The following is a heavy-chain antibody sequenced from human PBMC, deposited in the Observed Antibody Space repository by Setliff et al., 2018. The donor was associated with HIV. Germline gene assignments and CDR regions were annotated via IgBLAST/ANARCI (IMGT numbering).Heavy chain of an antibody. CDR1: GGTFSSYA. J-gene: IGHJ3*01. CDR3: ATGRHYYDSSDYPANPFDV. Sequence: ASVKVSCKASGGTFSSYAISWVRQAPGQGLEWMGGIITTLGGVTKYAQKFQGRVTITADESTNTVYMELSSLRSEDTAVYYCATGRHYYDSSDYPANPFDVWGQGTLVTVSS. D-gene: IGHD3-22*01. CDR2: IITTLGGVT. V-gene: IGHV1-69*10.